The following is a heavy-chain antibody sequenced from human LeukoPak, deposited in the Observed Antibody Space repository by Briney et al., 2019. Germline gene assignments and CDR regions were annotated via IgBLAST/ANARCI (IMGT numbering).Heavy chain of an antibody. Sequence: SETLSLTCTVSGGSISSGNYYWTWLRQPAGKGLEWIGRIYSSGSTSNNPSLKSRVTISVYTSKNQFSLKLSSVTAADTAVYYCARLKYYYDSSGYRAEYFQHWGQGTLVTVSS. V-gene: IGHV4-61*02. CDR3: ARLKYYYDSSGYRAEYFQH. CDR2: IYSSGST. J-gene: IGHJ1*01. D-gene: IGHD3-22*01. CDR1: GGSISSGNYY.